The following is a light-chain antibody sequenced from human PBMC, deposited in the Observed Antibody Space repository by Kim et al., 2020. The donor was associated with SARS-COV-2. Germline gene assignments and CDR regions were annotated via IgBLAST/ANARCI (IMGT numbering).Light chain of an antibody. CDR1: NIGSKS. CDR3: QVWDSSSDHRV. J-gene: IGLJ3*02. CDR2: YNS. Sequence: YELTQPPSVSVAPGKTARITCGGNNIGSKSVHWYPQKPGQAPVLVIYYNSDRPSGIPERFSGSNSGNTATLTISRVEAGDEAEYYCQVWDSSSDHRVFGGGTQLTVL. V-gene: IGLV3-21*04.